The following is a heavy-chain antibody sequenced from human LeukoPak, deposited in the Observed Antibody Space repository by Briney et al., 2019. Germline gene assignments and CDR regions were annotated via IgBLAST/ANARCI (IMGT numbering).Heavy chain of an antibody. CDR1: GESFNGLY. V-gene: IGHV4-34*01. CDR2: MSHSGGT. D-gene: IGHD6-19*01. J-gene: IGHJ6*03. CDR3: AGQGWYVDIFFNMYV. Sequence: PSEALSLTCAVYGESFNGLYCSWLLQPPGKGLEGRGEMSHSGGTDYNHSLKSRVTISVTTSTNQFSLNLSSVTAADTAVYYCAGQGWYVDIFFNMYVWGKGTTVTISS.